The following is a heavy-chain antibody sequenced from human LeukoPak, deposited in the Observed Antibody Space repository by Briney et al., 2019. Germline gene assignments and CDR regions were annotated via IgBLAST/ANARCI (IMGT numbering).Heavy chain of an antibody. Sequence: PGGSLRPSCAASGFTFSSYGMHWVRQAPGKGLEWGAVIWYDGSNKYYADSVKGRFTISRDNSKNTLYLQMNSLRAEDTAVYYCARDIGATSSAGAFDIWGQGTMVTVSS. D-gene: IGHD3-22*01. CDR1: GFTFSSYG. CDR2: IWYDGSNK. J-gene: IGHJ3*02. V-gene: IGHV3-33*08. CDR3: ARDIGATSSAGAFDI.